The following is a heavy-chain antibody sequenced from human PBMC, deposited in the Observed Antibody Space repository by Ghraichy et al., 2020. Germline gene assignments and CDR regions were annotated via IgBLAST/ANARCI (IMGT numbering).Heavy chain of an antibody. V-gene: IGHV3-23*01. CDR1: GFTFSNYV. CDR3: SKGIAAGTSTISYYYNGMDV. D-gene: IGHD6-13*01. Sequence: LSLTCAASGFTFSNYVLSWVRQAPGKGLEWVSGISGSGGSTYYPDSVKRRFTISRDNSKNTLYLQMNSLRAEDTAIYYCSKGIAAGTSTISYYYNGMDVWGQGTTVTVSS. CDR2: ISGSGGST. J-gene: IGHJ6*02.